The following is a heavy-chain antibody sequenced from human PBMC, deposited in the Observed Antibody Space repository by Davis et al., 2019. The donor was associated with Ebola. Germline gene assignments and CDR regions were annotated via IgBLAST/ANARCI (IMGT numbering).Heavy chain of an antibody. CDR2: IQYDGSNK. CDR3: AKGEMAHHKWFDP. CDR1: GFTFISYG. D-gene: IGHD2-8*01. J-gene: IGHJ5*02. Sequence: GESLKISCEASGFTFISYGMHWVRPAPGKGLELVTFIQYDGSNKDYADSVKGRFSISRDNSKNTVYLQMNGLRAEDTAVYYCAKGEMAHHKWFDPWGQGTLVTVST. V-gene: IGHV3-30*02.